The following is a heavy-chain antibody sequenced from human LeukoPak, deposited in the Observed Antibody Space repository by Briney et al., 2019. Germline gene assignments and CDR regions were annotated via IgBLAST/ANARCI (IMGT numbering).Heavy chain of an antibody. V-gene: IGHV4-59*08. D-gene: IGHD3-10*01. CDR3: ACGHYYGSGSYFGWFDP. CDR2: IYYSGST. Sequence: SETLSLTCTVSGGSISSYYWSWIRQPPGKGLEWIGYIYYSGSTNYNPSLKSRVTISVDTSKNQFSLKLSSVTAADTAVYYCACGHYYGSGSYFGWFDPWGQGTLVTVSS. CDR1: GGSISSYY. J-gene: IGHJ5*02.